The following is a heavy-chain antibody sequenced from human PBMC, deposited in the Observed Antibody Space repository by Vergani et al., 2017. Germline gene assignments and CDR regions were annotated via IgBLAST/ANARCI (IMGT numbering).Heavy chain of an antibody. V-gene: IGHV4-39*01. D-gene: IGHD2-15*01. CDR3: AIKRGACRAAYCHSYDF. J-gene: IGHJ4*02. CDR2: MVYSGST. Sequence: QVQLQESGPGLVKPSETLSLTCTVSGDSVISTDYHWGWIRQPPGKWLEWIGSMVYSGSTSYNLSLESRISISFETPKNQFSLRLTSVTAADTAVYYCAIKRGACRAAYCHSYDFWGPGTLVGVSS. CDR1: GDSVISTDYH.